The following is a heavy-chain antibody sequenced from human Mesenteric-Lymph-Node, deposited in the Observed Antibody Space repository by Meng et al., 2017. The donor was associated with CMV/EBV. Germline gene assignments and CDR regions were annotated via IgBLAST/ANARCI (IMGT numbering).Heavy chain of an antibody. D-gene: IGHD6-13*01. CDR3: ARGSISSNWHRSDFDY. V-gene: IGHV3-30*09. CDR1: GFTFSSYW. Sequence: GESLKISCAASGFTFSSYWMSWVRQAPGKGLVWVAVISYHGSNKYYADSVKGRFAISRDNPKNTLYLQMTTLRPEDTAVYYCARGSISSNWHRSDFDYWGQGILVTVSS. CDR2: ISYHGSNK. J-gene: IGHJ4*02.